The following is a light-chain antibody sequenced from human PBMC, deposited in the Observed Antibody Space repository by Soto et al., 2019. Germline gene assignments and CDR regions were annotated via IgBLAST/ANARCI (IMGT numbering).Light chain of an antibody. CDR3: QYYDGTPLT. CDR2: RTS. CDR1: QTIDSCH. V-gene: IGKV3-20*01. J-gene: IGKJ4*01. Sequence: VLTQTPGTLSLSPGERATLSCRASQTIDSCHLAWYQQKPGQAPRVLIFRTSSRATGIPYRFSGSGSGTDFTLTISRLEPEDFAVYYCQYYDGTPLTFGGGTKVEIE.